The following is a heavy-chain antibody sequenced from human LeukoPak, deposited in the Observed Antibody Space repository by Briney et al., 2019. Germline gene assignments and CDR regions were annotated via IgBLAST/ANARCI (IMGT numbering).Heavy chain of an antibody. CDR1: GYTFTSYG. D-gene: IGHD3-9*01. V-gene: IGHV1-18*01. CDR3: AREEDDILTGFDS. J-gene: IGHJ5*01. Sequence: VASVKVSCKASGYTFTSYGISWVRQAPGQGLEWVGWISAYNGNTNYAQKLQGRVTMTTDTSTSTVYMELSSLRSEDTAVYYCAREEDDILTGFDSWGQGTLVSVSS. CDR2: ISAYNGNT.